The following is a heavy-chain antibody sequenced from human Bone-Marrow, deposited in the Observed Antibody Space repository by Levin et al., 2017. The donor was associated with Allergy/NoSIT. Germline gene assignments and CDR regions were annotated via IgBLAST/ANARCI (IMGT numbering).Heavy chain of an antibody. V-gene: IGHV4-59*01. CDR1: GGSISSYY. J-gene: IGHJ4*02. CDR2: IYYSGST. D-gene: IGHD4-17*01. CDR3: ARAAHYGDYDY. Sequence: SETLSLTCTVSGGSISSYYWSWIRQPPGKGLEWIGYIYYSGSTNYNPSLKSRVTISVDTSKNQFYLKLSSVTAADTAIYYCARAAHYGDYDYWGQGTLVTVSS.